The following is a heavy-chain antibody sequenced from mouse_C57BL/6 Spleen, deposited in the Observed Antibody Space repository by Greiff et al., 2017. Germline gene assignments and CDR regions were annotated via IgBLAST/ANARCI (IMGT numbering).Heavy chain of an antibody. J-gene: IGHJ4*01. CDR2: IDPETGGT. Sequence: QVHVKQSGAELVRPGASVTLSCKASGYTFTDYEMHWVKQTPVHGLEWIGAIDPETGGTAYNQKFKSKATLTVDKPSSTAYIQLSSLTSEDSAVYYCAREYGSSYAMDYWGQGTSVTVSS. D-gene: IGHD1-1*01. CDR3: AREYGSSYAMDY. V-gene: IGHV1-15*01. CDR1: GYTFTDYE.